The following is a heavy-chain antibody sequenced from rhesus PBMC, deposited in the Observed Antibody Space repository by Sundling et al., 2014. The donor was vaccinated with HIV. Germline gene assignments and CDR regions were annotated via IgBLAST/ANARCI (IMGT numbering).Heavy chain of an antibody. V-gene: IGHV4-173*01. CDR1: GGSISGYY. J-gene: IGHJ4*01. CDR2: ISGSGGST. D-gene: IGHD3-28*01. CDR3: ARDRYYDSGYYTGTFDY. Sequence: QVQLQESGPGLVKPSETLSLTCAVSGGSISGYYWNWIRQPPGKGLEWIGRISGSGGSTDYNPSLKSRVTISTDTSKNQFSLRLTSVTVADTAVYYCARDRYYDSGYYTGTFDYWGQGVLVTVSS.